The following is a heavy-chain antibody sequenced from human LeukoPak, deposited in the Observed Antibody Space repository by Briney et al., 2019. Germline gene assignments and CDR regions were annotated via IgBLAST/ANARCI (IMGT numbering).Heavy chain of an antibody. Sequence: GGSLRLSCAASGFTFTSYWMHWVRQAPGKGLVWLSRINSDGTITSYADSLEGRFTISRDNAKNTEYLQMNSLRAEDTAVYYCARPGVGFDYWGQGALVTVSS. V-gene: IGHV3-74*01. CDR1: GFTFTSYW. CDR2: INSDGTIT. CDR3: ARPGVGFDY. J-gene: IGHJ4*02.